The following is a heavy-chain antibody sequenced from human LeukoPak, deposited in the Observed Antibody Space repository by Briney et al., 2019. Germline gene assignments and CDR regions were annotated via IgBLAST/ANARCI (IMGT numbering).Heavy chain of an antibody. CDR2: ISVSGGST. V-gene: IGHV3-23*01. CDR3: AKDSSSSGYYTGYFQH. J-gene: IGHJ1*01. D-gene: IGHD3-22*01. CDR1: GFTFSSYA. Sequence: GGSLRLSCAASGFTFSSYAMSWVRQAPGKGLEWVSAISVSGGSTYYADSVKGRFTISRDNSKNTLYLQMNSLRAEDTAVYYCAKDSSSSGYYTGYFQHWGHGTLVTVSS.